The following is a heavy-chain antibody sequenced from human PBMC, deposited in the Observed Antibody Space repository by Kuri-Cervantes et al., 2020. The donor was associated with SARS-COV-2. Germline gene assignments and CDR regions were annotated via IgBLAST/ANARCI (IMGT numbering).Heavy chain of an antibody. V-gene: IGHV1-2*04. D-gene: IGHD3-10*01. CDR2: INPNIGGT. J-gene: IGHJ4*02. CDR3: ARGEGVRGLMVMFRWRGAGPLDF. CDR1: GYTFSDYY. Sequence: ASVKVSCKASGYTFSDYYIHWVRQAPGQGLEWAGWINPNIGGTDYAQKFQCWVTMTRDTSLSTAYMELSRLRSDDTAFYSCARGEGVRGLMVMFRWRGAGPLDFWGQGSPVTVSS.